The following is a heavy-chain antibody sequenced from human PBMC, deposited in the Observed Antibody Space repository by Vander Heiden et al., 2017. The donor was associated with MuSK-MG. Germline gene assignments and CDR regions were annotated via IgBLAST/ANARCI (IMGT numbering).Heavy chain of an antibody. CDR2: IYHSGST. V-gene: IGHV4-38-2*02. J-gene: IGHJ3*02. CDR3: ARGGRRGNAFDI. CDR1: GYSISSGYY. D-gene: IGHD3-10*01. Sequence: QVQLQESGPGLVKPSETLSLTCTVSGYSISSGYYWGWIRQPPGKGLEWIGGIYHSGSTYYNPSLKSRVTISVDTSKNQFSLKLSSVTAADTAVYYCARGGRRGNAFDIWGQGTMVTVSS.